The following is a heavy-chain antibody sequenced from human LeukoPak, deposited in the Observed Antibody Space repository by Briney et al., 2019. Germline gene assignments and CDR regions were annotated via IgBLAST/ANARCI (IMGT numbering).Heavy chain of an antibody. V-gene: IGHV1-46*01. CDR3: ARVGASSGYEIQREHYYFDY. D-gene: IGHD3-22*01. CDR1: GYTFTGYY. CDR2: INPSGGST. J-gene: IGHJ4*02. Sequence: GASVKVSCKASGYTFTGYYMHWVRQAPGQGLEWMGIINPSGGSTSYAQKFQGRVTITADESTSTAYMELSSLRSEDTAVYYCARVGASSGYEIQREHYYFDYWGQGTLVTVSS.